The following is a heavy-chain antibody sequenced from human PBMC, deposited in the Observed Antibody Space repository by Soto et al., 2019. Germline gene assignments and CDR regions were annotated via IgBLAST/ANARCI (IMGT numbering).Heavy chain of an antibody. CDR3: ARHGYDGSGSYYSLDY. J-gene: IGHJ4*02. V-gene: IGHV4-39*01. CDR2: IYYSGST. D-gene: IGHD3-10*01. CDR1: GGSISSSSYY. Sequence: QLQLRESGPGLVKPSETLSLTCTVSGGSISSSSYYWGWIRQPPGKGLEWIGSIYYSGSTYSYPSLRSRVTISVDTSKNQFSLKLSSVTAADTAVYYCARHGYDGSGSYYSLDYWGQGTLVTVSS.